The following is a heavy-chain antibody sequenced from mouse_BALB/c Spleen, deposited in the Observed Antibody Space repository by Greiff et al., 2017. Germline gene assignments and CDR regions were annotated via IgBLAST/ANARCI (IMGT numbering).Heavy chain of an antibody. CDR2: ISSGGSYT. CDR3: TREEYDNCDD. CDR1: GFTFSSYT. Sequence: EVKLVESGGGLVKPGGSLKLSCAASGFTFSSYTMSWVRQTPEKRLEWVATISSGGSYTYYPDSVKGRFTIPKDNAKNTLYLQMSSLKSEDTAMYYCTREEYDNCDDWGRGATLAVAS. V-gene: IGHV5-6-4*01. D-gene: IGHD2-10*02. J-gene: IGHJ2*01.